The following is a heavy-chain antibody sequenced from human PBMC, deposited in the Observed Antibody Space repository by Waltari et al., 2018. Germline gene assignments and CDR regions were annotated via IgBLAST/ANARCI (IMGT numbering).Heavy chain of an antibody. D-gene: IGHD3-10*01. CDR1: GFTFRSSA. V-gene: IGHV3-23*01. J-gene: IGHJ4*02. Sequence: EVQLLESGGGLVQPGGSLRLSCAASGFTFRSSAMSWVRQAPGKGLEWVSAISGSGGSTYYADSVKGRFTISRDNSKNTLYLQMNSLRAEDTAVYYCAKIDGSGSYFDYWGQGTLVTVSS. CDR2: ISGSGGST. CDR3: AKIDGSGSYFDY.